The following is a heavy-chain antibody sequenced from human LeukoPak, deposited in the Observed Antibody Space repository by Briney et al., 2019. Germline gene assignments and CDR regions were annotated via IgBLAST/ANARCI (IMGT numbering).Heavy chain of an antibody. CDR1: GFTLSSFW. Sequence: GGSRRLSCAASGFTLSSFWMHWVRQGPGKGLLWVSCIKGDGSTTSYADSVRGRFTISRDNAKNTLYLQMNSLRAEDTAVYYCVRDVSYYRSGPHFDSWGQGTLVTVSS. D-gene: IGHD3-10*01. V-gene: IGHV3-74*01. J-gene: IGHJ4*02. CDR2: IKGDGSTT. CDR3: VRDVSYYRSGPHFDS.